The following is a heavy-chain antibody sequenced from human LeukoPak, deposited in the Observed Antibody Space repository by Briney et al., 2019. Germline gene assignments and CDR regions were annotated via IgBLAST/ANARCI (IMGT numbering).Heavy chain of an antibody. D-gene: IGHD3-22*01. Sequence: GGSLRLSYAASGFTVSTNYMSWVRQAPGKGLKWVSVIYSGGSTYYADSVKGRFTISRDNSKNTLYLQMNSLRAEDTAVYYCAKGLESYDSSGYGDYWGQGTLVTVSS. J-gene: IGHJ4*02. CDR1: GFTVSTNY. V-gene: IGHV3-53*01. CDR2: IYSGGST. CDR3: AKGLESYDSSGYGDY.